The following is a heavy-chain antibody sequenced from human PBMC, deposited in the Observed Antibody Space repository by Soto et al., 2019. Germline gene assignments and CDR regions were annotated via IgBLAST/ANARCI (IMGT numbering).Heavy chain of an antibody. V-gene: IGHV1-18*01. CDR2: ISAYNGNT. D-gene: IGHD6-19*01. Sequence: GASVKVSCKASGYTFTSYGISWVRQAPGQGLEWMGWISAYNGNTNYAQKLQGRVTMTTDTSTSTAYMELRSLRSDDTAVYYCARGQVASIAVAGTGYYWGQGTLVTVSS. CDR3: ARGQVASIAVAGTGYY. CDR1: GYTFTSYG. J-gene: IGHJ4*02.